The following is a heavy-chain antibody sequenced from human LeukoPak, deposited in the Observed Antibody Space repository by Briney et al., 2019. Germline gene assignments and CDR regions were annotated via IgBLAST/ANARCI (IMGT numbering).Heavy chain of an antibody. Sequence: ASVKVSCKASGGTFSSYAISWARQAPGQGLEWMGWISAYNGNTNYAQKLQGRVTMTTDTSTSTAYMELRSLRSDDTAVYYCARDVLAAAWGGYYDSSGYYGFDYWGQGTLVTVSS. J-gene: IGHJ4*02. D-gene: IGHD3-22*01. V-gene: IGHV1-18*01. CDR3: ARDVLAAAWGGYYDSSGYYGFDY. CDR2: ISAYNGNT. CDR1: GGTFSSYA.